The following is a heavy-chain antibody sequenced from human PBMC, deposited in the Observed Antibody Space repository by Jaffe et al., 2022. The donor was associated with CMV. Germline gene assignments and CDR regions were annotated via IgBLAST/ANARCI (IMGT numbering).Heavy chain of an antibody. CDR3: ARDRSWEQLGS. J-gene: IGHJ5*02. CDR1: GFTVSSNY. D-gene: IGHD1-26*01. CDR2: IYSGGSA. Sequence: EVQLVESGGGLVQPGGSLRLSCVASGFTVSSNYMTWVRQAPGKGLEWVSVIYSGGSAYYADSVKGRFTISRDNSKNTLYLQMNSLRAEDTGVYYCARDRSWEQLGSWGQGTLVTVSS. V-gene: IGHV3-66*01.